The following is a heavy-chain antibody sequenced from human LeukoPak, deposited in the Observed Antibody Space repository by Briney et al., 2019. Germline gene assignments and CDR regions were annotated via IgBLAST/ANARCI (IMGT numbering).Heavy chain of an antibody. CDR2: IYYSGST. V-gene: IGHV4-30-4*01. CDR1: GGSISSGDYY. Sequence: SQTLSLTCTVSGGSISSGDYYWSWIRQPPGKGLEWIGYIYYSGSTYYNPSLKSRVTISVDTSKNQFSLKLSSVTAADTAVYYCARAPTIFAGMDVWGQGTTVTVSS. J-gene: IGHJ6*02. CDR3: ARAPTIFAGMDV. D-gene: IGHD3-3*01.